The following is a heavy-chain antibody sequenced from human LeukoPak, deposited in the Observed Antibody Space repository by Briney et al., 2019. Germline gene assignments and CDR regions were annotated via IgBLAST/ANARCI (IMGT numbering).Heavy chain of an antibody. J-gene: IGHJ4*02. D-gene: IGHD1-26*01. CDR2: IIPSLDIP. V-gene: IGHV1-69*04. CDR1: GDTFSRYA. CDR3: ARSVGGATTPRFDY. Sequence: SVKVSCKASGDTFSRYAISWVRQAPGQGLEWMGRIIPSLDIPNYPQKFQGRVTITADKSASTAYMEVRSLGSEDTAVYYCARSVGGATTPRFDYWGQGTLVTVSS.